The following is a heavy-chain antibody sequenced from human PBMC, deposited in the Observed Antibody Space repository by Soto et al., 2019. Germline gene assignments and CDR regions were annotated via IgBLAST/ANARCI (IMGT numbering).Heavy chain of an antibody. V-gene: IGHV4-34*09. Sequence: SETLSLTCAVYGGSFSGYYWSWIRQPPGKGLEWIGEINHSGSTYYNPSLKSRVTISVDTSKNQFSLKLSSVTAADTAVYYCARDRKSVTYGSGSYYGYYYGMDVWGQGTTVTVSS. CDR1: GGSFSGYY. D-gene: IGHD3-10*01. J-gene: IGHJ6*02. CDR2: INHSGST. CDR3: ARDRKSVTYGSGSYYGYYYGMDV.